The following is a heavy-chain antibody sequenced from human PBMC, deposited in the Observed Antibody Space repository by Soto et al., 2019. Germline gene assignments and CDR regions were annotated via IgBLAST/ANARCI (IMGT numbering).Heavy chain of an antibody. J-gene: IGHJ4*02. V-gene: IGHV4-30-4*01. CDR2: SDYSGVP. CDR1: GGSISSGDYY. Sequence: SETRSLTCTVSGGSISSGDYYWSWIRQPPGKCLEWIWYSDYSGVPYYNPSLKSRVTISVDTSKNHFPLKLSSVTAADTAVYYCAREMAEGFDYWGQGPLVTVS. CDR3: AREMAEGFDY.